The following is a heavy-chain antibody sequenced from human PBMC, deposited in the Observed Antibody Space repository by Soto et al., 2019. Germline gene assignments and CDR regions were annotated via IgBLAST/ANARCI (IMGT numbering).Heavy chain of an antibody. CDR1: GFTFSNYW. CDR3: ARYYSANYYVTDYCDIDV. D-gene: IGHD1-26*01. Sequence: GGSLRLSCAASGFTFSNYWMSWVRQAPGKGLEWVAIIKQDGSEKYYVDSVKGRFTISRDNAKNSLYLQMNSLRAEDTAVYYSARYYSANYYVTDYCDIDVWGQGTTVTVSS. CDR2: IKQDGSEK. J-gene: IGHJ6*02. V-gene: IGHV3-7*03.